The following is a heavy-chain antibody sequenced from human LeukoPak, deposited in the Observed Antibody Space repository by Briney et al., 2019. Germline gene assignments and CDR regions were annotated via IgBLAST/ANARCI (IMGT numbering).Heavy chain of an antibody. D-gene: IGHD6-6*01. Sequence: SETLSLTCSVSGGSITVYYWHWIRQSPGKGLEWIGSISYSGSTNYNPSLKSRVTISIDTSKNRFSLKVSSVIAADTGMYYCARGGSRSYTSSTLDYWGQGTLVTVSS. CDR3: ARGGSRSYTSSTLDY. CDR1: GGSITVYY. CDR2: ISYSGST. J-gene: IGHJ4*02. V-gene: IGHV4-59*12.